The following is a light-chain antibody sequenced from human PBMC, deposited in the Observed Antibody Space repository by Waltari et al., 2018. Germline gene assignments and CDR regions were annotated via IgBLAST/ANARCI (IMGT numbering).Light chain of an antibody. CDR3: QRSSSTPPWT. CDR1: QTISSY. Sequence: DIQMTQSPSSLSASVGDRVTITCRASQTISSYLNWYQQKTGKAPHLLIYTASSLQSGVPSRFSGSGSGTDFTLTISSLQPEDFATYYCQRSSSTPPWTFGQGTKVEIK. V-gene: IGKV1-39*01. J-gene: IGKJ1*01. CDR2: TAS.